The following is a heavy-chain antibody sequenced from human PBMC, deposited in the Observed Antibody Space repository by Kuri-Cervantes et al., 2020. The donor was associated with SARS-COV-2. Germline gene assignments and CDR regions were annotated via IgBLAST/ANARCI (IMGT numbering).Heavy chain of an antibody. D-gene: IGHD2-2*01. J-gene: IGHJ4*02. CDR1: GGSISSGGYS. Sequence: LRLSCAVSGGSISSGGYSWSWIRQPPGKGLEWIGYIYHSGSTYYNPSLKSRVTISVDRSKNQFSLKLSSVTAADTAVYYCARVGPYCSSTSCQPYFDYWGQGTLVTGSS. CDR2: IYHSGST. CDR3: ARVGPYCSSTSCQPYFDY. V-gene: IGHV4-30-2*01.